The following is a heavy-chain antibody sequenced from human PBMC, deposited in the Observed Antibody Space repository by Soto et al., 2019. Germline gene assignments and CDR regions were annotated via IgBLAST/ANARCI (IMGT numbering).Heavy chain of an antibody. CDR2: INPSGGST. J-gene: IGHJ4*02. D-gene: IGHD3-22*01. CDR1: GYTFTSYY. Sequence: ASVKVSCKASGYTFTSYYMHWVRQAPGQGLEWMGIINPSGGSTSYAQKFQGRVTMTRDTSTSTVYMELSSLRSEDTAVYYCARGSHYYDSSGDKFDYWGQGPLVTVSS. CDR3: ARGSHYYDSSGDKFDY. V-gene: IGHV1-46*03.